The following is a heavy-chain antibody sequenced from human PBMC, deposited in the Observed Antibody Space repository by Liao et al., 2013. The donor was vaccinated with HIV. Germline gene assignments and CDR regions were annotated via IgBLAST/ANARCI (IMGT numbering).Heavy chain of an antibody. Sequence: QLQLQESGPGLVKPSETLSLTCAVYGGSFRRHYWSWIRQPPGKGLEWIGEINHSGSTNYNPSLKSRVTISVDTSKNQFSLKLSSVTAADTAVYYCARVQWEPAPNWYSDLWGRGTLVIVSS. J-gene: IGHJ2*01. V-gene: IGHV4-34*10. CDR3: ARVQWEPAPNWYSDL. CDR1: GGSFRRHY. D-gene: IGHD1-26*01. CDR2: INHSGST.